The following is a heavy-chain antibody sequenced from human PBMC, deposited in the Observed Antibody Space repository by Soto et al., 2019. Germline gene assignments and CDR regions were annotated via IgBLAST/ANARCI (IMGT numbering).Heavy chain of an antibody. V-gene: IGHV3-21*01. CDR2: ISSSSYI. Sequence: VGSLRLSCAASGFTFSSYSMNWVRQAPGKGLEWVSSISSSSYIYYADSVKGRFTISRDNAKNSLYLQMNSLRAEDTAVYYCARVFSGSYWDFDYWGQGTLVTVSS. J-gene: IGHJ4*02. CDR3: ARVFSGSYWDFDY. D-gene: IGHD1-26*01. CDR1: GFTFSSYS.